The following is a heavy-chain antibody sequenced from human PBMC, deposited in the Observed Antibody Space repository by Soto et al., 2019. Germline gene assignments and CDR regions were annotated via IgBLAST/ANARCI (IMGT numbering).Heavy chain of an antibody. Sequence: VQLLESGGGLVQPGGPLNPSCTAPGFPFSHYAMNGVRQGPGTRLEWVADISGSGDSARYADSVRGRFTISRDNSRDTLYLQMNSLRVDDTAVYYCGKERRGSGWSVCNFWGQGALVTVSS. J-gene: IGHJ4*02. D-gene: IGHD6-19*01. CDR3: GKERRGSGWSVCNF. CDR1: GFPFSHYA. CDR2: ISGSGDSA. V-gene: IGHV3-23*01.